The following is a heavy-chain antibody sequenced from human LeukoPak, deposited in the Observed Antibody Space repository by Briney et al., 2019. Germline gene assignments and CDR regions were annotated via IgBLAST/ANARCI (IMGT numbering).Heavy chain of an antibody. J-gene: IGHJ6*02. Sequence: SETLSLTCTVSGGSISSYYWSWTRQPPGKGLEWIGYIYYSGSTNYNPSLKSRVTISVDTSKNQFSLKLSSVTAADTAVYYCASSPSPSDYYYYYGMDVWGQGTTVTVSS. V-gene: IGHV4-59*01. D-gene: IGHD1-26*01. CDR2: IYYSGST. CDR1: GGSISSYY. CDR3: ASSPSPSDYYYYYGMDV.